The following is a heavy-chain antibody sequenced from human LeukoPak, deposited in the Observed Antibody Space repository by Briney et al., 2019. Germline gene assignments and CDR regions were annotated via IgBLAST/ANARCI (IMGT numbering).Heavy chain of an antibody. D-gene: IGHD3-9*01. CDR1: GFTFSSYG. CDR3: AKVLLIDWLFLFDY. CDR2: ISYDGSNK. J-gene: IGHJ4*02. Sequence: GGSPRLSCAASGFTFSSYGLHWVRQAPGKGLEWVAVISYDGSNKYYADSVKGRFTISRDNSKNTLYLQMNSLRAEDTAVYYCAKVLLIDWLFLFDYWGQGTLVTVSS. V-gene: IGHV3-30*18.